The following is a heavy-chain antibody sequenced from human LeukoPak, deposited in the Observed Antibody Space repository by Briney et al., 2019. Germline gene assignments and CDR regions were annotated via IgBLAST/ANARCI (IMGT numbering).Heavy chain of an antibody. Sequence: GGSLRLSCAASGFTFSDYYMSWIRQAPGAGLEWVAYISPSGSTIFYADSVKGRFTISGDNAKNSLYLQMNSLRAEDTAVYYCARPRNDGYNYYYYFDYWGQGTLVTVSS. CDR3: ARPRNDGYNYYYYFDY. D-gene: IGHD5-24*01. V-gene: IGHV3-11*01. J-gene: IGHJ4*02. CDR2: ISPSGSTI. CDR1: GFTFSDYY.